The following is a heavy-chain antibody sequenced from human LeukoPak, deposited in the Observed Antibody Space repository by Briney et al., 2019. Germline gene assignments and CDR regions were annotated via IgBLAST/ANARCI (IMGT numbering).Heavy chain of an antibody. CDR3: ARDTYYYDSSGYSNFDY. Sequence: SETLSLTCTVSGGSISSYYWSWIRQPPGKGLEWIGYVHYSGSTNYNPSLKSRVTISVDTSKNQFSLQLSSVTAADTAVYYCARDTYYYDSSGYSNFDYWGQGTLVTVSS. D-gene: IGHD3-22*01. CDR1: GGSISSYY. J-gene: IGHJ4*02. V-gene: IGHV4-59*12. CDR2: VHYSGST.